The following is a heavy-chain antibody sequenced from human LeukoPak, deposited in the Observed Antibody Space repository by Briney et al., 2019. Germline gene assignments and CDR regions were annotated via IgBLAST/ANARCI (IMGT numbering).Heavy chain of an antibody. J-gene: IGHJ3*02. V-gene: IGHV5-51*01. D-gene: IGHD3-22*01. Sequence: GESLKISCKGSGYSFTSYWIGWVRQMPGKGLEWMGIIYPGDSDTRYSPSFQGQVTISADKSISTAYLQWSSLKASDTAMYYCARPYYYDSGGFDAFDIWGQGTMVTVSS. CDR2: IYPGDSDT. CDR3: ARPYYYDSGGFDAFDI. CDR1: GYSFTSYW.